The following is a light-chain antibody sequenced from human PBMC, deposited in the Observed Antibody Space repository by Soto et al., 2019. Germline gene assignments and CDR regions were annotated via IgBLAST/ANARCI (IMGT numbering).Light chain of an antibody. Sequence: QAVVTQPPSASGTPGQRVTISCSGSSSNIGSNYVYWYQQLPGTAPKLLIYRNNQRPSGVPDRFSGPKSGTSASLAISGLRSEDEADYYCAAWDDSLSGSYVFGTGTKVTVL. V-gene: IGLV1-47*01. CDR1: SSNIGSNY. CDR3: AAWDDSLSGSYV. J-gene: IGLJ1*01. CDR2: RNN.